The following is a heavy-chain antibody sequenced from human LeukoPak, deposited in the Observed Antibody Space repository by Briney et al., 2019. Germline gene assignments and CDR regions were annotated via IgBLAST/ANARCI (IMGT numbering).Heavy chain of an antibody. CDR2: IKEDGSEK. V-gene: IGHV3-7*01. D-gene: IGHD2-15*01. J-gene: IGHJ5*02. Sequence: GGSLRLSCAASGFTVSSNYMSWVRQAPGKGLEWVANIKEDGSEKYYVDSVKGRFTISRDNAKNSLYLQMNNLRAEDTAVYYCASYRIGYCSGDTCYADWFDPWGQGTLVTVSS. CDR3: ASYRIGYCSGDTCYADWFDP. CDR1: GFTVSSNY.